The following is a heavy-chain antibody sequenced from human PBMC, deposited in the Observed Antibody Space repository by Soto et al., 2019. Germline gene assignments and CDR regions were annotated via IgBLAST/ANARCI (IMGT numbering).Heavy chain of an antibody. CDR2: TFSGGNT. J-gene: IGHJ6*02. V-gene: IGHV3-53*02. CDR3: ARKPPSAIQVWAFGMDV. D-gene: IGHD2-21*01. CDR1: GFSISSNY. Sequence: ELQLVETGGGLIQTGGSLRLSCAASGFSISSNYIAWVRQPPGKGLEWVSTTFSGGNTEYAASVKGRCSISRDNYKNTLYLQMDNLRVADTALYYCARKPPSAIQVWAFGMDVWGQGTTVSVSS.